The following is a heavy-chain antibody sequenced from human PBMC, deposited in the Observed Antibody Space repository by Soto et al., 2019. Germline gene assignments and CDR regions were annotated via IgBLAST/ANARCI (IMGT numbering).Heavy chain of an antibody. V-gene: IGHV6-1*01. CDR1: GDSVSSNSAA. CDR3: ARAGDSSSSYYYYGMDV. Sequence: SQTLSLTCAISGDSVSSNSAAWNWIRQSPSRGLEWLGRTYYRYKWYNDYAVSVKSRITINPDTSKNQFSLQLNSVTPEDTAVYYCARAGDSSSSYYYYGMDVWGQGTTVTVSS. D-gene: IGHD6-6*01. CDR2: TYYRYKWYN. J-gene: IGHJ6*02.